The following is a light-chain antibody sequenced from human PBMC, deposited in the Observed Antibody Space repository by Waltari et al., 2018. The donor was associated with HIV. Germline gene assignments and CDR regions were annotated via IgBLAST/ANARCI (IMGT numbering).Light chain of an antibody. CDR1: NSNIGAGYD. V-gene: IGLV1-40*01. J-gene: IGLJ3*02. CDR2: GSS. Sequence: SVLTQPPSVSGAPGQWVTISCTGNNSNIGAGYDVHWYRQFPGSAPELVVSGSSIRPLGFPDRLSVSESGVSASLAISGLQAEDEADDYCQSDDDHWSGLWVFGGGTKLTVL. CDR3: QSDDDHWSGLWV.